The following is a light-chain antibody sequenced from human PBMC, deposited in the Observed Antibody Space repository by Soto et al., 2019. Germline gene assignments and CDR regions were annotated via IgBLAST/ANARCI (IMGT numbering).Light chain of an antibody. J-gene: IGLJ1*01. Sequence: QSVLTQPPSASGTPGQRVTISCSGGTSSIGRNYVYWYQQLPGTAPKLVIYRNNQRPSGVPDRFSGSKSGTSASLAIRGLRSEDEADYYCAAWYDSLSGLYVFGPGTKVTVL. CDR3: AAWYDSLSGLYV. CDR2: RNN. V-gene: IGLV1-47*01. CDR1: TSSIGRNY.